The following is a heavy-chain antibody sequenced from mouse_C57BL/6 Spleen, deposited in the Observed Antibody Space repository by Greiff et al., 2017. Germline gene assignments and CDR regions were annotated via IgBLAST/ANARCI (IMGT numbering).Heavy chain of an antibody. Sequence: QVQLQQPGAELVKPGASVKLSCKASGYTFTSYWMHWVKQRPGRGLEWIGRIDPNSGGTKYNQKFKSKATLTVDKSSSPAYMQLSSLTSEDSAVYDCARTYYDYVFWFAYWGQGTLVTVSA. CDR3: ARTYYDYVFWFAY. CDR2: IDPNSGGT. V-gene: IGHV1-72*01. CDR1: GYTFTSYW. J-gene: IGHJ3*01. D-gene: IGHD2-4*01.